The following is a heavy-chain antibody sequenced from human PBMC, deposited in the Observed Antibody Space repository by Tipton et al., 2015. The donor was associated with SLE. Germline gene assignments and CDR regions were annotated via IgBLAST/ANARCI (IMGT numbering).Heavy chain of an antibody. CDR3: ARGGGIRFLEWDYYYMDV. D-gene: IGHD3-3*01. Sequence: TLSLTCTVSGGSISSYYWSWIRQPPGKGLEWIGYIYYSGSTNYNPSLKSRVTISVDTSKNQFSLKLSSVTAADTAVCYCARGGGIRFLEWDYYYMDVWGKGTTVTVSS. J-gene: IGHJ6*03. CDR1: GGSISSYY. V-gene: IGHV4-59*01. CDR2: IYYSGST.